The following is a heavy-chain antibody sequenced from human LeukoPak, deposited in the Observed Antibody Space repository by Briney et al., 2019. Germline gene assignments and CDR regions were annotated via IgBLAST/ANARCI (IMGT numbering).Heavy chain of an antibody. V-gene: IGHV3-21*01. CDR2: ISSSSSYI. Sequence: GGSLRLSCAASGFTFNTYNMNWVRQAPGKGLEWVSSISSSSSYIYYADSVKGRFTISRDNSKNTLYLQMNSLRTEDTAVYYCARAGSDGSGYYGWFDSWGQGALVTVSS. J-gene: IGHJ5*01. CDR1: GFTFNTYN. D-gene: IGHD3-22*01. CDR3: ARAGSDGSGYYGWFDS.